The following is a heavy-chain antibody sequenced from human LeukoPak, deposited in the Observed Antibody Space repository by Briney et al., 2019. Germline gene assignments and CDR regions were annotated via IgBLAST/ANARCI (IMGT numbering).Heavy chain of an antibody. J-gene: IGHJ5*02. CDR1: GGSISSSSYY. CDR3: ARERRVVAYNWFDP. D-gene: IGHD2-15*01. V-gene: IGHV4-39*07. Sequence: SETLCLTCTVSGGSISSSSYYWGWIRQPPGKGLEWIGSIYYSGSTYYNPSLKSRVTISVDTSKNQFSLKLSSVTAADTAVYYCARERRVVAYNWFDPWGQGTLVTVSS. CDR2: IYYSGST.